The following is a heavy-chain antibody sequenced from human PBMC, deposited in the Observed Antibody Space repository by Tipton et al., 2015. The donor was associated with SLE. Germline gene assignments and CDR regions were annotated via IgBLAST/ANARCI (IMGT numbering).Heavy chain of an antibody. V-gene: IGHV4-4*07. CDR2: FYTTGIT. D-gene: IGHD4-17*01. CDR3: AREDGDYDNWFDP. Sequence: TLSLTCTVPGASISGYYWNWIRQPAGKGLEWIGHFYTTGITTYNPSLKSRVTMSVDTSKNNFSLKLNSLTAADTAVYYCAREDGDYDNWFDPWGQGILVTVSS. CDR1: GASISGYY. J-gene: IGHJ5*02.